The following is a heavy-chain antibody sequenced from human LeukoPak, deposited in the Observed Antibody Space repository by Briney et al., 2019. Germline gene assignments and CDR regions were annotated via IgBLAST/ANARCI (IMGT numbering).Heavy chain of an antibody. Sequence: PGGSLRLSCAASGFTFSSYWMHWVRQAPGKGLVWVSRINNDGSSTSYADSVKGRFTISRDNSKNTLYLQMNSLRAEDTAVYYCAKDACSSTSCYGYYFDYWGQGTLVTVSS. CDR3: AKDACSSTSCYGYYFDY. J-gene: IGHJ4*02. CDR2: INNDGSST. V-gene: IGHV3-74*01. D-gene: IGHD2-2*01. CDR1: GFTFSSYW.